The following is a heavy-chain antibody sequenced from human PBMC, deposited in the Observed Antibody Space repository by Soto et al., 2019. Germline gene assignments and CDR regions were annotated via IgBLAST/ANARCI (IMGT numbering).Heavy chain of an antibody. CDR1: GYTFTSYG. J-gene: IGHJ6*04. Sequence: QVQLVQSGAEVKKPGASVKVSCKASGYTFTSYGITWGRQAPGQGLEWMGWISSYNCNTNYAQKLQGRVTMTTDTTTSTAYMELSSLRSADTAVYYCARDKVVTAPYYYYGMDVWGKGTTVIVSS. CDR3: ARDKVVTAPYYYYGMDV. CDR2: ISSYNCNT. D-gene: IGHD2-21*02. V-gene: IGHV1-18*01.